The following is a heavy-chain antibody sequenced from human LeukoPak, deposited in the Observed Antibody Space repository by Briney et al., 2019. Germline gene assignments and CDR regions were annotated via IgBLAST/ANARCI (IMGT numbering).Heavy chain of an antibody. Sequence: ASVKVSCEASGYTLTSYGINWVRQATGQGLEWMGWMNPNSGNTGYAQRFQGRVTMTRNTSISTAYMELSSLRSEDTAVYYCARGTPYSSSGYWGQGTLVTVSS. D-gene: IGHD6-6*01. V-gene: IGHV1-8*01. CDR2: MNPNSGNT. CDR3: ARGTPYSSSGY. CDR1: GYTLTSYG. J-gene: IGHJ4*02.